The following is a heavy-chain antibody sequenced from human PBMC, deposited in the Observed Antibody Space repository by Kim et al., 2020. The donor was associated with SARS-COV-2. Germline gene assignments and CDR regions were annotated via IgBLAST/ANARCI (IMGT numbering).Heavy chain of an antibody. CDR3: ARDLAYCGGDCYGDY. J-gene: IGHJ4*02. V-gene: IGHV3-30*04. D-gene: IGHD2-21*02. CDR1: GFTFSSYA. Sequence: GGSLRLSCAASGFTFSSYAMHWVRQAPGKGLEWVAVISYDGSNKYYADSVKGRFTISRDNSKNTLYLQMNSLRAEDTAVYYCARDLAYCGGDCYGDYWGQGTLVTVSS. CDR2: ISYDGSNK.